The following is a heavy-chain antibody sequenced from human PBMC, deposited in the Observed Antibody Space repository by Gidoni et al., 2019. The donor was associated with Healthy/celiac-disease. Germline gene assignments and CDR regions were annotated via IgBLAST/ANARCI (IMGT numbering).Heavy chain of an antibody. D-gene: IGHD6-6*01. Sequence: QVQLVESGGGLVKPGGSLRPSGAAPGFTFSDYDMSWIRQAPGKGLGWVSYISSSGSTIYYADSVKGRFTISRDNAKNSLYLQMNSLRAEDTAVYYCARAPWGGSSSYSDYWGQGTLVTVSS. CDR2: ISSSGSTI. J-gene: IGHJ4*02. CDR1: GFTFSDYD. V-gene: IGHV3-11*01. CDR3: ARAPWGGSSSYSDY.